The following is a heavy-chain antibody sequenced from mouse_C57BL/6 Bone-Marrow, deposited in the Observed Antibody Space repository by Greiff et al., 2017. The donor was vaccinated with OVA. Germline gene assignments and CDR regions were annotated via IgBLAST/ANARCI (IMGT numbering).Heavy chain of an antibody. D-gene: IGHD2-4*01. V-gene: IGHV5-17*01. CDR2: ISSGSSTI. J-gene: IGHJ4*01. Sequence: DVKLVESGGGLVKPGGSLKLSCAASGFTFSDYGMHWVRQAPEKGLEWVAYISSGSSTIYYADTVKGRFTLSRDNAKNTLFLQMTSLRSEDTAMYYCARRLRYAMDYWGQGTSVTVSS. CDR3: ARRLRYAMDY. CDR1: GFTFSDYG.